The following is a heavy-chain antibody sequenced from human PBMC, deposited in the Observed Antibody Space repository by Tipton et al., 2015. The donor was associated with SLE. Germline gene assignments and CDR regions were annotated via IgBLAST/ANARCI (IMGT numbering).Heavy chain of an antibody. CDR3: ARQVTAVTTLYYYYYGMDV. J-gene: IGHJ6*02. V-gene: IGHV4-59*08. CDR2: IYYSGST. CDR1: GGSISSHY. Sequence: GLVKPSETLSLTCTVSGGSISSHYWSWIRQPPGKGLEWIGYIYYSGSTNYNPSLKSRVTISVDTSKNQFSLKLSSVTAADTAVYYCARQVTAVTTLYYYYYGMDVWGQGTTVTVSS. D-gene: IGHD4-17*01.